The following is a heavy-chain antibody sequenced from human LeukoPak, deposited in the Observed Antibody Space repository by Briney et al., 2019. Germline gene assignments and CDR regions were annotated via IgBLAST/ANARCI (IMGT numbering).Heavy chain of an antibody. Sequence: SETLSLTCAVSGYSISSGYYWGWIRQPPGKGLEWIGSIYHSGSTYYNPSLKSRVTISVDTSKNQFSLKLSSVTAADTAVYYCARGYRYSGYIYYFDYWGQGTLVTVSS. V-gene: IGHV4-38-2*01. CDR2: IYHSGST. CDR1: GYSISSGYY. CDR3: ARGYRYSGYIYYFDY. J-gene: IGHJ4*02. D-gene: IGHD5-12*01.